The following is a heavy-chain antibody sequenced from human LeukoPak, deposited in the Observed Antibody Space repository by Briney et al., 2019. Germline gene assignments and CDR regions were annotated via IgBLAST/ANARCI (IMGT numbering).Heavy chain of an antibody. D-gene: IGHD5-12*01. V-gene: IGHV4-34*01. CDR2: INHSGST. J-gene: IGHJ4*02. Sequence: SETLSLTCAVYGGSFSGYYWSWIRQPPGKGLEWIGEINHSGSTNYNPSLKSRVTISVDTSKNQFSLKLSSVTAADAAVYYCARGLRRWLRDPFDYWGQGTLVTVSS. CDR1: GGSFSGYY. CDR3: ARGLRRWLRDPFDY.